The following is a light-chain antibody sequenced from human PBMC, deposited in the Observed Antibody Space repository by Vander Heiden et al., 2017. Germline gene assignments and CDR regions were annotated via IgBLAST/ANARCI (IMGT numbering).Light chain of an antibody. V-gene: IGKV2-28*01. Sequence: DIVMTQYPLSLPVTPGEPAFISCRSSQSLLHSNGYNYLDWYLQKPGQSPQLLIYLGSNRASGVPDRFSGSGSGTDFTLKISRVEAEDVGVYYCMQALQTPFTFGPGTKVDIK. J-gene: IGKJ3*01. CDR3: MQALQTPFT. CDR2: LGS. CDR1: QSLLHSNGYNY.